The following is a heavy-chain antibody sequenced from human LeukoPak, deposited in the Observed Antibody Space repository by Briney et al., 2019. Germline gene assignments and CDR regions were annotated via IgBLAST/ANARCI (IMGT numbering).Heavy chain of an antibody. Sequence: GGSLRLSCAASGFMFSNFAMSWVRQAPGRGLEWVSTIYYSGGNTYSADSVKGRFTISRDNAKNTLYLQMNSLRAEDTAVYYCAKDQGQAVVPRRFDNWGQGTLVTVSS. V-gene: IGHV3-23*01. CDR3: AKDQGQAVVPRRFDN. CDR2: IYYSGGNT. D-gene: IGHD2-2*01. CDR1: GFMFSNFA. J-gene: IGHJ4*02.